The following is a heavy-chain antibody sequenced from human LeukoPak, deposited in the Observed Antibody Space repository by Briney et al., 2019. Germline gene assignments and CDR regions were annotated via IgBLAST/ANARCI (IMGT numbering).Heavy chain of an antibody. D-gene: IGHD3-9*01. CDR1: GGSISSGGYS. Sequence: SQTLSLTCAVSGGSISSGGYSWSWIRQPPGKGLEWIGYIYHSGSTYYNPSLKSRVTISVDRSKNQFSLKLSSVTAADTAVYYCARFGILTGYYFDHWGQGTLVTVSS. V-gene: IGHV4-30-2*01. J-gene: IGHJ4*02. CDR2: IYHSGST. CDR3: ARFGILTGYYFDH.